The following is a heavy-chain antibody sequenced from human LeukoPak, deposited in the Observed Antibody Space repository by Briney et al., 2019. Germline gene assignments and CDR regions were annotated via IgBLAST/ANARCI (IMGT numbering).Heavy chain of an antibody. J-gene: IGHJ4*02. CDR1: GFTFSSYG. Sequence: GGSLRLSCAASGFTFSSYGMHSVRQAPGKGLEWLAVIWYDGSNKYYADSVKGRSTISRDNSKNTLYLQMNSLRVEDTAVYYCAKDFWSGYFDYWGQGTLVTVSS. CDR2: IWYDGSNK. D-gene: IGHD3-3*01. V-gene: IGHV3-33*06. CDR3: AKDFWSGYFDY.